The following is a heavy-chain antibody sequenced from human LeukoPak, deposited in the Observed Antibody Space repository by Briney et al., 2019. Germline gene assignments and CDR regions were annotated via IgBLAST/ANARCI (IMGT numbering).Heavy chain of an antibody. D-gene: IGHD2-2*01. V-gene: IGHV1-2*02. CDR2: INPNSGGT. J-gene: IGHJ4*02. CDR3: ARVGDIVVVPAAIFFDC. Sequence: GASVKVSCKASGYTLTGYYMHWVRQAPGQGLEWMGWINPNSGGTNYAQKFQGRVTMTRDTSISTAYMELSRLRSNDTAVYYCARVGDIVVVPAAIFFDCWGQGTLVTVSS. CDR1: GYTLTGYY.